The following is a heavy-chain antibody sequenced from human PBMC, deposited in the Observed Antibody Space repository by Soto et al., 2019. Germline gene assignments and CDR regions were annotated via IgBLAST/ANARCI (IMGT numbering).Heavy chain of an antibody. Sequence: SETLSLTCSVSGGSINSYWWSWIRQPAGKGLEWIGRVYSSGTTDYNPSLNSRATLSVETSKNQFSLKLGSVTAADTAVYYCARDIGSYAYGEGYWGQGIQVTVSS. CDR2: VYSSGTT. CDR1: GGSINSYW. J-gene: IGHJ4*02. CDR3: ARDIGSYAYGEGY. D-gene: IGHD3-10*01. V-gene: IGHV4-4*07.